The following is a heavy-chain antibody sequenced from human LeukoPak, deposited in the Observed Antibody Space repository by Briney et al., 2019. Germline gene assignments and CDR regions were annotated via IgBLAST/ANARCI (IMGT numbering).Heavy chain of an antibody. CDR3: TSPTTAPGTTQSGG. Sequence: GGSLRLSCAASGFTFSGSATHWVRQASGKGLEWVGRISNRANSYATAYAASVKGRFTISRDDSKNTAYLQMNSLPPEDTAVYYCTSPTTAPGTTQSGGWGQGTLVTVSS. J-gene: IGHJ4*02. CDR2: ISNRANSYAT. V-gene: IGHV3-73*01. D-gene: IGHD6-13*01. CDR1: GFTFSGSA.